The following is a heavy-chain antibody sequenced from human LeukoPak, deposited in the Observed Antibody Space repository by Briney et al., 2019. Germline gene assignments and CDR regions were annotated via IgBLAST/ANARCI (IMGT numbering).Heavy chain of an antibody. D-gene: IGHD1-1*01. V-gene: IGHV3-30-3*01. CDR3: AKNGPLNDAFDI. Sequence: GGSLRLSCAASGFTFSSYAMHWVRQAPGKGLEWVAVISYDGSNKYYADSVKGRFTISRDNSKNTLYLQMNSLRAEDTAVYYCAKNGPLNDAFDIWGQGTMVTVSS. CDR2: ISYDGSNK. J-gene: IGHJ3*02. CDR1: GFTFSSYA.